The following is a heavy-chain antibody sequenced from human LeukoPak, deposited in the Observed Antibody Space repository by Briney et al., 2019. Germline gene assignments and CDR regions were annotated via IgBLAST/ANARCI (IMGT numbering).Heavy chain of an antibody. J-gene: IGHJ6*03. CDR3: AKDGSWGDYYFYFYIDV. CDR2: ISASGHYT. Sequence: PGGSLRLSCEVSGFTFGNSAMSWVRQAPGKGLEWISGISASGHYTFPADSLKDRFTISRDNSKNTLYLQMNSLRAEDTALYYCAKDGSWGDYYFYFYIDVWGKGTTVTVSS. CDR1: GFTFGNSA. V-gene: IGHV3-23*01. D-gene: IGHD3-16*01.